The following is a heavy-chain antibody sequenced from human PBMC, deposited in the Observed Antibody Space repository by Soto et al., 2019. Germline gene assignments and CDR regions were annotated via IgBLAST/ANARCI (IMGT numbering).Heavy chain of an antibody. CDR3: ARRAYDILTGYHYGMDV. D-gene: IGHD3-9*01. CDR2: IYPGDSDT. V-gene: IGHV5-51*01. CDR1: GYSFTSYW. Sequence: GESLKISCKGSGYSFTSYWIGWVRQMPGKGLEWMGIIYPGDSDTRYSPSFQGQVTISADKSISTAYLQWSSLKASDTAMYYCARRAYDILTGYHYGMDVWGQGTTVTVSS. J-gene: IGHJ6*02.